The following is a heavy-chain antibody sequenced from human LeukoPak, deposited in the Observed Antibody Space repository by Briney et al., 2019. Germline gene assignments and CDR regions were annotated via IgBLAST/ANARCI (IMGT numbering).Heavy chain of an antibody. CDR1: GGSFCGYY. V-gene: IGHV4-34*01. CDR2: INHSGST. D-gene: IGHD5-24*01. J-gene: IGHJ4*02. Sequence: SETLSLTCAVYGGSFCGYYWSWIRQPPGKGLEWIGEINHSGSTNYNPSLKSRVTISVDTSKNQFSLKLSSVTAADTAVYYCATINGYLIDYWGQGTPVTVSS. CDR3: ATINGYLIDY.